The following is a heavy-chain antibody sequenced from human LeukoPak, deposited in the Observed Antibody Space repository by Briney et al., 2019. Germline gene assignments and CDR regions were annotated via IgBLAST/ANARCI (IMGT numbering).Heavy chain of an antibody. D-gene: IGHD3-9*01. CDR1: GFTFSSCW. Sequence: GGSLRLSCAGSGFTFSSCWMSWVRQAPGKGLEWVANIKQDGGEEYYVDSVKGRFTISRDNAKNSLYLQMNSLRAEDTAVYYCARDPFNYDILIGGSDWGQGTLVTVSS. J-gene: IGHJ4*02. V-gene: IGHV3-7*03. CDR2: IKQDGGEE. CDR3: ARDPFNYDILIGGSD.